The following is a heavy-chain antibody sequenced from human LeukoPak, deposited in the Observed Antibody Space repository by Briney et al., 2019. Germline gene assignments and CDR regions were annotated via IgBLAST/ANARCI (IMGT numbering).Heavy chain of an antibody. CDR2: IESDGST. CDR3: ARDGRGPDY. CDR1: GFTFSSYG. Sequence: SGRSLRLSCAASGFTFSSYGMHWVRQAPGKGLVCVSRIESDGSTAYADSVKGRFIISRDNAKNTLYLQMNSLRAEDTAVYYCARDGRGPDYWGQGTLVTVSS. D-gene: IGHD3/OR15-3a*01. J-gene: IGHJ4*02. V-gene: IGHV3-74*01.